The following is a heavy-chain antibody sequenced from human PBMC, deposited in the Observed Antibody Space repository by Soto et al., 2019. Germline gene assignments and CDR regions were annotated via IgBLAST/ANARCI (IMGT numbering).Heavy chain of an antibody. CDR3: ARDDGDRAFDI. CDR1: GYTFTSYG. J-gene: IGHJ3*02. V-gene: IGHV1-3*01. CDR2: INPDNGDT. Sequence: QVQFVQSGAEVKEPGASVKVSCKASGYTFTSYGLHWVRQAPGQSLEWMGWINPDNGDTKQSQKFKGRVTITRDTSASTAYMELRSLRYEDTAVYYCARDDGDRAFDIWGQGTTVTVSS. D-gene: IGHD2-21*01.